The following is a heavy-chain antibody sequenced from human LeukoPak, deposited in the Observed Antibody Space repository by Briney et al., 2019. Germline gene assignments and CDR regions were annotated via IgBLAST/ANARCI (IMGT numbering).Heavy chain of an antibody. Sequence: GGSLRLSCAASGFTFSSYAMSWVRQAPGEGLEWVSSISGSGGSTYYVDSVKGRFTISRDNSKNTLYLQMNSLRAEDTAVYYCAKVSRGSGWYGMYYFDYWGQGTLVTVSS. V-gene: IGHV3-23*01. CDR1: GFTFSSYA. CDR2: ISGSGGST. J-gene: IGHJ4*02. D-gene: IGHD6-19*01. CDR3: AKVSRGSGWYGMYYFDY.